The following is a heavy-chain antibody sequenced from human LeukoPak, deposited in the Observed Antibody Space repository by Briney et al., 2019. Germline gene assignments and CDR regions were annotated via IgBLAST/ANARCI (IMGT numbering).Heavy chain of an antibody. J-gene: IGHJ4*02. CDR1: GGPISSGGYS. D-gene: IGHD3-10*01. CDR2: IYYSGTA. V-gene: IGHV4-31*03. Sequence: SQTLSLTCTVSGGPISSGGYSWSWVRQHPEKGLEWIGYIYYSGTAYYNPSLKSRVTMSVDTSKNQCSLKLSSVTAADTAVYYCARRSYGSGRYFDYWGQRTLVTVPP. CDR3: ARRSYGSGRYFDY.